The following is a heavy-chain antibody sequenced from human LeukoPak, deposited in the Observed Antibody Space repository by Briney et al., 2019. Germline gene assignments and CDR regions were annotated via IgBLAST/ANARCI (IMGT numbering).Heavy chain of an antibody. Sequence: QPGGSLRLSCAASGFTFDDYAMHWVRQAPGKGLVWVSRINSDGSSTSYADSVKGRFTISRDNAKNTLYLQMNSLRAEDTAVYYCARDPSGYDAFDIWGQGTMVTVSS. CDR2: INSDGSST. J-gene: IGHJ3*02. D-gene: IGHD5-18*01. CDR1: GFTFDDYA. CDR3: ARDPSGYDAFDI. V-gene: IGHV3-74*01.